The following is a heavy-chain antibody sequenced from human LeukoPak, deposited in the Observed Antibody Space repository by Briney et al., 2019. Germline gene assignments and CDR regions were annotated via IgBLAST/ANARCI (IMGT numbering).Heavy chain of an antibody. V-gene: IGHV3-11*01. J-gene: IGHJ6*03. CDR1: GFTFSDYC. Sequence: KTGGSLRLSCAASGFTFSDYCMTWIRQAPGKGLEWVSYITSSGSTIKYADSVKGRFTISRDNAKNSLYLQMNSLRAEDTAVYYCARDEDGYKGVGYYYYMDVWGKGTTVTVSS. D-gene: IGHD5-24*01. CDR2: ITSSGSTI. CDR3: ARDEDGYKGVGYYYYMDV.